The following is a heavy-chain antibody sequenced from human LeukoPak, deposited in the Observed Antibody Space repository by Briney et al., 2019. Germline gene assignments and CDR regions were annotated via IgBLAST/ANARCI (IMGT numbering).Heavy chain of an antibody. CDR3: ATLVGKSRAGGH. CDR2: ISRSGSNI. V-gene: IGHV3-48*04. J-gene: IGHJ4*02. CDR1: GFTFSDFS. Sequence: GGSLRLSCAASGFTFSDFSINWVRQAPGKGLEWVSYISRSGSNIYYADSVKGRFTISRDNANNSLYLQMHSLRAEDTALYYCATLVGKSRAGGHWGQGTLVIVSS. D-gene: IGHD1-26*01.